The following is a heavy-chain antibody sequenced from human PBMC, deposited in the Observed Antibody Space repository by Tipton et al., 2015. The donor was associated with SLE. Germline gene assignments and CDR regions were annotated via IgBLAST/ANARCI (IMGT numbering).Heavy chain of an antibody. CDR2: IFTSGST. V-gene: IGHV4-61*09. CDR1: GGSISSGSYF. CDR3: ARHFYNIGWNHFDN. Sequence: LRLSCTVSGGSISSGSYFWTWVRAPAGKGLEWVGHIFTSGSTNYNPSLKSRVTISLDMSKNQFSLKLSSVTAADTAVYYCARHFYNIGWNHFDNWGPGTLVTVSS. D-gene: IGHD6-19*01. J-gene: IGHJ4*02.